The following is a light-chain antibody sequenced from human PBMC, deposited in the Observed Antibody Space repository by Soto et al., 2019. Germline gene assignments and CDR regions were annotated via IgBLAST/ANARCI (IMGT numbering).Light chain of an antibody. V-gene: IGKV3-11*01. CDR2: DAS. Sequence: EIVLTQSPATLSFSPGEXATLSXRASQSVSTYLAWYQQKPGQAPRLLIYDASNRVTGIPARFRGSGSGTDFTLTINRLEPEDFAVYYCQQYGSSITFGQGTRLEIK. CDR1: QSVSTY. CDR3: QQYGSSIT. J-gene: IGKJ5*01.